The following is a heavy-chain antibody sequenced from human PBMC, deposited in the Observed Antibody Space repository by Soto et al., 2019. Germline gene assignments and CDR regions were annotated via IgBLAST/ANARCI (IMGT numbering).Heavy chain of an antibody. CDR3: ARDKQESWGATFGLYYYYYGMDV. V-gene: IGHV3-74*01. D-gene: IGHD1-26*01. J-gene: IGHJ6*02. CDR2: INSDGSST. Sequence: GGSLRLSCAASGFTFSSYWMHWVRQAPGKGLVWVSRINSDGSSTSYADSVKGRFTISRDNAKNTLYLQMNSLRAEDTAVYYCARDKQESWGATFGLYYYYYGMDVWGQGTTVTVSS. CDR1: GFTFSSYW.